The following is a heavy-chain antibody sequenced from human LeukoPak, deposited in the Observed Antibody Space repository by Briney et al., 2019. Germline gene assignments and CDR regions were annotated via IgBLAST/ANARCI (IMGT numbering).Heavy chain of an antibody. J-gene: IGHJ4*02. CDR3: ARAETYSGRVFDY. CDR1: GDSVSSNSAA. Sequence: SQTLSLTCAISGDSVSSNSAAWNWGRQSPSRGLEWLGRTYYRSKWYNDYAESVKSRITINPDTSKNQFSLQLNSVTPEDTAVYYCARAETYSGRVFDYWGQGALVTVSS. CDR2: TYYRSKWYN. V-gene: IGHV6-1*01. D-gene: IGHD1-26*01.